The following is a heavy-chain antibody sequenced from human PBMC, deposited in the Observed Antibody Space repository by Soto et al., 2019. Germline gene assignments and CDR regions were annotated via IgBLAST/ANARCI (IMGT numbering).Heavy chain of an antibody. D-gene: IGHD2-15*01. CDR2: IGEDGSKK. Sequence: EVQLVESGGGLVQPGGSLRLSCTASGFTFSTYWMSWVRQAPGMGLEWVANIGEDGSKKYYVDSVKGRFTISRDNAKNSLYLQMNSLRADDTAVYYCARGSGGHNYYYGMDVWGQGTTVTVSS. J-gene: IGHJ6*02. V-gene: IGHV3-7*03. CDR1: GFTFSTYW. CDR3: ARGSGGHNYYYGMDV.